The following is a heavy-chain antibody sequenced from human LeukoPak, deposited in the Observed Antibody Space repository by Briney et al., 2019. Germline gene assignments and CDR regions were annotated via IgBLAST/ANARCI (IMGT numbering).Heavy chain of an antibody. V-gene: IGHV3-7*01. CDR1: GFTFSGSA. Sequence: RGSLRLSCAASGFTFSGSAMHWVRQASGKGLEWVANIKQDGSEQYYVDSVKGRFTISRDNAKNSLSLQMNSLRAEDTAVYYCARPLMYYYGSETYFWFDPWGQGTLVTVSS. CDR3: ARPLMYYYGSETYFWFDP. J-gene: IGHJ5*02. D-gene: IGHD3-10*01. CDR2: IKQDGSEQ.